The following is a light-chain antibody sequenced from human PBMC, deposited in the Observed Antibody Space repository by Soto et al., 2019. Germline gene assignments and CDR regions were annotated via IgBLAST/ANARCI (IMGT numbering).Light chain of an antibody. CDR1: QGISSY. V-gene: IGKV1-9*01. CDR2: AAS. J-gene: IGKJ1*01. Sequence: DILLTQSPSFLSASVGDRVTITCRASQGISSYLAWYQQKPGKAPKLLIYAASTSQSGVPSRFSGSGSGTAFTLTIRHLQPEDFSTYYRQQLNSTWTFGQGTKVEIK. CDR3: QQLNSTWT.